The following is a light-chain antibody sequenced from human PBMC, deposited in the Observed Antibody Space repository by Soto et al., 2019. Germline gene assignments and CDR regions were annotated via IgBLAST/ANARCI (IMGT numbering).Light chain of an antibody. J-gene: IGKJ2*01. CDR3: QQYSSYATYT. V-gene: IGKV1-5*01. CDR2: DAS. Sequence: DIQMTQSPSTLSASVGDRVTITCRASQSISNWLAWYQQRPGKAPELLIYDASSLKSGVPSRFSGSGSGTEFTLTISSLQPDDFATYYCQQYSSYATYTFGQGTKLEIK. CDR1: QSISNW.